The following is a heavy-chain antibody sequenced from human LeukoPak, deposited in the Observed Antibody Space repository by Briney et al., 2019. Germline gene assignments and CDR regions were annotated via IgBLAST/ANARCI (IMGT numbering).Heavy chain of an antibody. V-gene: IGHV3-48*03. Sequence: GGSLRLSCAASGFTFSSYEMNWVRQAPGKGLEWVSYISISGSTIYNADSVKGRFTISRDNAKNSLYLQMNSLRAEDTAVYYCARVGYGDYGGFDYWGQGTLVTVSS. J-gene: IGHJ4*02. CDR2: ISISGSTI. D-gene: IGHD4-17*01. CDR3: ARVGYGDYGGFDY. CDR1: GFTFSSYE.